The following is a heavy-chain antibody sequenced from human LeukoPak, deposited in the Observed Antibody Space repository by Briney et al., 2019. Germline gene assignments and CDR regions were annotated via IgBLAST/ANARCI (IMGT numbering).Heavy chain of an antibody. CDR1: GYTFTGYY. J-gene: IGHJ4*02. CDR3: ARDRYWGSSGYYFDY. CDR2: INPGSGDT. Sequence: GASVKVSCKASGYTFTGYYLHWVRQAPGQGLEWMALINPGSGDTDYAQKFQGRVTMTRDTSISTAYMELSRLRSDDTAVYYCARDRYWGSSGYYFDYWGQGTLVTVSS. D-gene: IGHD3-16*01. V-gene: IGHV1-2*02.